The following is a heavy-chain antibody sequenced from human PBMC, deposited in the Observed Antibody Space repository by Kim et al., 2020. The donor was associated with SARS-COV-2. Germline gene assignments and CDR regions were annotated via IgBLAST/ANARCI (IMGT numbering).Heavy chain of an antibody. V-gene: IGHV3-23*01. D-gene: IGHD1-26*01. CDR2: MSGSGGST. Sequence: GGSLRLSCAASGFTFSTYAMSWVRQAPGKGLEWVSDMSGSGGSTYYADSVKGRFTISRDNSKNTLYLQMNSLRTEDTAVYYCAKSHHSGSYWGVLDYRGQGTLVTVSS. J-gene: IGHJ4*02. CDR3: AKSHHSGSYWGVLDY. CDR1: GFTFSTYA.